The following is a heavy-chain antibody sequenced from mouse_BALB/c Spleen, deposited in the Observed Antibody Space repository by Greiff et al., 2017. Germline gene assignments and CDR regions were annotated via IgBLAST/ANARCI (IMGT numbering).Heavy chain of an antibody. D-gene: IGHD2-13*01. J-gene: IGHJ4*01. V-gene: IGHV5-9-4*01. CDR1: GFTFSSYA. Sequence: EVQGVESGGGLVKPGGSLKLSCAASGFTFSSYAMSWVRQSPEKRLEWVAEISSGGSYTYYPDTVTGRFTISRDNAKNTLYLEMSRLRSEDTAMYYCAREQGLYAMDYWGQGTSVTVSS. CDR3: AREQGLYAMDY. CDR2: ISSGGSYT.